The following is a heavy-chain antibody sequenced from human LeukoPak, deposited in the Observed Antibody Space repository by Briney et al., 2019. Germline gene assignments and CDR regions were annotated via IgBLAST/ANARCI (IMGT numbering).Heavy chain of an antibody. CDR3: ARRPYTNYHYYMDV. CDR2: IKQDGSEK. J-gene: IGHJ6*03. V-gene: IGHV3-7*01. CDR1: GFTFSSYW. D-gene: IGHD2-2*02. Sequence: GGSLRLSCAASGFTFSSYWMSWVRQAPGKGLEWVANIKQDGSEKYYVDSVKGRFTISRDNAKNSLYLQMNSLRAEDTAVYYCARRPYTNYHYYMDVWGKGTTVTVSS.